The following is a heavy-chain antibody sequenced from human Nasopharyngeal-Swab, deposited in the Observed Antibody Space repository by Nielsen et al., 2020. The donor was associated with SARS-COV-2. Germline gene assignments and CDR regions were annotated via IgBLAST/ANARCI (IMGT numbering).Heavy chain of an antibody. CDR2: ISSSSSYI. D-gene: IGHD2-2*01. CDR1: GFTFSSYS. J-gene: IGHJ4*02. V-gene: IGHV3-21*01. CDR3: ARDPGCSSTSCYV. Sequence: GRSLRLSCAASGFTFSSYSMNWVRQAPGKGLEWVSSISSSSSYIYYADSMKGRFTISRDNAKNSLYLQMNSLRAEDTAVYYCARDPGCSSTSCYVWGQGTLVTVSS.